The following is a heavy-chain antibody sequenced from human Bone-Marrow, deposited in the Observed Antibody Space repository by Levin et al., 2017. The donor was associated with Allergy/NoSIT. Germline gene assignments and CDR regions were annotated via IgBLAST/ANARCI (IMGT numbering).Heavy chain of an antibody. D-gene: IGHD3-16*01. CDR3: VGSLLQGTQPYYYYGMAG. CDR1: GFTFRTYE. V-gene: IGHV3-48*03. CDR2: ISNNGVTI. J-gene: IGHJ6*04. Sequence: LSLTCAGSGFTFRTYEMNWVRQAPGKGLEWIAYISNNGVTIDYADSVKGRFIISRDNTRDSLFLELNSLRDEDTAVYYCVGSLLQGTQPYYYYGMAGGGEGTSVAVSS.